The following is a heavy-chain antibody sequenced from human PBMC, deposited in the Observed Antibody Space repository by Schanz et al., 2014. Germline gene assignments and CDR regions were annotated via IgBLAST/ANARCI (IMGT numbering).Heavy chain of an antibody. V-gene: IGHV1-8*01. D-gene: IGHD3-3*01. CDR1: GFNFNNYD. CDR3: ARALKGKVAIVGVSGAQNYYDMDV. CDR2: MNPKTGNT. J-gene: IGHJ6*03. Sequence: QVQLVQSGAEVKKPGASVKVSCTASGFNFNNYDINWVRQATGQGLEWMGWMNPKTGNTDHAQKFQGRVSMTWDTATGADYLDLSRLRSEDTGVYECARALKGKVAIVGVSGAQNYYDMDVWGKGTTVTVSS.